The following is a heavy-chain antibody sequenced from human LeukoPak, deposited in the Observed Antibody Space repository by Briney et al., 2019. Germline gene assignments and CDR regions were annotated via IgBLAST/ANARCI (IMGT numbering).Heavy chain of an antibody. D-gene: IGHD3-10*01. V-gene: IGHV4-4*02. CDR3: TRAKVTALVYYFDY. Sequence: SETLSLTCAVSVGSISSSNWWCWVRQPPGKGLEWIGEIYHSGSTNYNPSLKSRVTISVDRSKNQFSLKLSSVTAADTAVYYCTRAKVTALVYYFDYWGQGTLVTVSS. J-gene: IGHJ4*02. CDR1: VGSISSSNW. CDR2: IYHSGST.